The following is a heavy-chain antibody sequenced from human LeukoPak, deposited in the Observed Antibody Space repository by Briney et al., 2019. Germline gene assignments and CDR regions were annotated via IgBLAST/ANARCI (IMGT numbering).Heavy chain of an antibody. CDR1: GYTFTSYG. D-gene: IGHD3-3*01. CDR2: ISAYNGNT. J-gene: IGHJ3*02. CDR3: ARDRDDFWSGLPDAFDI. Sequence: ASVKVSCKASGYTFTSYGISWVRQAPGQGLEWMGWISAYNGNTNYAQKLQGRVTMTTDTSTSTAYMELRSLRFDDTAVYYCARDRDDFWSGLPDAFDIWGQGTMVTVYS. V-gene: IGHV1-18*01.